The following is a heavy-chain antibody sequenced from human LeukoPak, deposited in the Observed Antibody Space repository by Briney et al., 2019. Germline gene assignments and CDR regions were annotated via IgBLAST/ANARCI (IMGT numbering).Heavy chain of an antibody. Sequence: GGSLRLSCAASGFTFRNYAVHRVRQAPGKGLEWVAVISYDGNHTFYADSVKGRFAISRDNSKNTLFLQMSALRADDTAVYYCARAKRGLTDYWGQGTLVTVSS. D-gene: IGHD2-8*01. V-gene: IGHV3-30*09. J-gene: IGHJ4*02. CDR1: GFTFRNYA. CDR3: ARAKRGLTDY. CDR2: ISYDGNHT.